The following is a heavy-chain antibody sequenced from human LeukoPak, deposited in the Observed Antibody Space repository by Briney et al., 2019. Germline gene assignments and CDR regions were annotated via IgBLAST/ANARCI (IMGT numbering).Heavy chain of an antibody. V-gene: IGHV1-69*05. CDR3: AREALYYDFWSGYYGGDYWFDP. CDR1: GGTFSSYA. CDR2: IIPIFGTA. Sequence: ASVKVSCKASGGTFSSYAISWVRQAPGQGLEWMGRIIPIFGTANYAQKFQGRVTITTDESTSTAYMELSSLRSEDTAVYYCAREALYYDFWSGYYGGDYWFDPWGQGTLVTVSS. J-gene: IGHJ5*02. D-gene: IGHD3-3*01.